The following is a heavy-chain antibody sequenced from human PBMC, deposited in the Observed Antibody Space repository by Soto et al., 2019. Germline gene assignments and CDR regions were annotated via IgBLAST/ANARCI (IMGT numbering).Heavy chain of an antibody. CDR1: GFTFSDYY. Sequence: QVQLVESGGGLVQPGGSLRLSCAASGFTFSDYYMSWIRQAPGKGLEWVSYISSSGSTIYYADSVKGRFTISRDNAKNSLYLQMNSLRAEDTAVYYCARDLRKTIFGVVIGNWFDPWGQGTLVTVSS. CDR3: ARDLRKTIFGVVIGNWFDP. CDR2: ISSSGSTI. J-gene: IGHJ5*02. D-gene: IGHD3-3*01. V-gene: IGHV3-11*01.